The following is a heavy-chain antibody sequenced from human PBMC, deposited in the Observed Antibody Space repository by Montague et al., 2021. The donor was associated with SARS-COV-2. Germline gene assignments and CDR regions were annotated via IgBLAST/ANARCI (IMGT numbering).Heavy chain of an antibody. CDR1: RGSIFSNSFY. V-gene: IGHV4-39*01. D-gene: IGHD1-26*01. J-gene: IGHJ4*02. Sequence: SETLSLTCNVSRGSIFSNSFYWGWIRQSPGQGLEWIGNVLSSGSTFYNPSLRSRVTMSEDMSKNQFSLKLMSVTAADTAVYYCARSTVGTSHFDYWGRGTLVTVSS. CDR2: VLSSGST. CDR3: ARSTVGTSHFDY.